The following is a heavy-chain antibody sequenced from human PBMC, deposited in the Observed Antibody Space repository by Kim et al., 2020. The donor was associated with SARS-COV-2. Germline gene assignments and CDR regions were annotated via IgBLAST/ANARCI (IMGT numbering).Heavy chain of an antibody. D-gene: IGHD3-22*01. J-gene: IGHJ5*02. CDR1: GYTFTGYY. Sequence: ASVKVSCKASGYTFTGYYMHWVRQAPGQGLEWMGWINPNSGGTNYAQKFQGRVTMTRDTSISTAYMELSRLRSDDTAVYYCARNVQKGIVVITNWFDPWGQGTLVTVSS. CDR2: INPNSGGT. CDR3: ARNVQKGIVVITNWFDP. V-gene: IGHV1-2*02.